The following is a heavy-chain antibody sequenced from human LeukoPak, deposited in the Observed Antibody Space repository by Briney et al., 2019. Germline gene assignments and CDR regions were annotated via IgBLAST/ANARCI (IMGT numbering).Heavy chain of an antibody. D-gene: IGHD3-9*01. CDR1: GFTFSSYG. Sequence: GGSLRLSCAASGFTFSSYGMHWVRQAPGKGLEWVAVISYDGSNKYYADSVKGRFTISRDNSKNTLYLQMNSLRAEDTAVYYCAKPLGYYDILTGYSTHYYGMDVWGQGTTVTVSS. J-gene: IGHJ6*02. V-gene: IGHV3-30*18. CDR3: AKPLGYYDILTGYSTHYYGMDV. CDR2: ISYDGSNK.